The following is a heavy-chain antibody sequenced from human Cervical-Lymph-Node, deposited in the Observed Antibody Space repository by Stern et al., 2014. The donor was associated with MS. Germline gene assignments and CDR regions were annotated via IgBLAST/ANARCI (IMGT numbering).Heavy chain of an antibody. CDR1: GGTIGSYT. CDR3: ARDPGGHHGGDDYNYYYGLDV. Sequence: VQLVESGAEAKKPGSSVKVSCKASGGTIGSYTITWVRQAPGQGLEWMGRSIPILDISNYAQKFQGRVTFTADTSTNTAYMELSSLRSEDTAVYYCARDPGGHHGGDDYNYYYGLDVWGQGTTVTVSS. V-gene: IGHV1-69*09. D-gene: IGHD2-21*02. CDR2: SIPILDIS. J-gene: IGHJ6*02.